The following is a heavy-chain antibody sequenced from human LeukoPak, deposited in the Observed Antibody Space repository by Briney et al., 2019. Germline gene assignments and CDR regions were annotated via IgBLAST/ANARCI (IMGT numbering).Heavy chain of an antibody. V-gene: IGHV3-30*18. D-gene: IGHD3-3*01. Sequence: GRSLRLSCAASGFTFSSYGMHWVRQAPGKGLEWVAVISYDGSNKYYADSVKGRFTISRDNSKNTLYLQMNSLRAEDTAVYYCAKGTGFWSGYGFDSWGQGTLVSVSS. CDR1: GFTFSSYG. CDR3: AKGTGFWSGYGFDS. CDR2: ISYDGSNK. J-gene: IGHJ4*02.